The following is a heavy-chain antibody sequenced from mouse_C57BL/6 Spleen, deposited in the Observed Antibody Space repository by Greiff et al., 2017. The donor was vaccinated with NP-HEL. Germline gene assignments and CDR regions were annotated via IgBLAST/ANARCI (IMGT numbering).Heavy chain of an antibody. CDR3: ARHLGLFDY. V-gene: IGHV5-6*01. CDR1: GFTFSSYG. J-gene: IGHJ2*01. CDR2: ISSGGSYT. D-gene: IGHD4-1*01. Sequence: EVQLVESGGDLVKPGGSLKLSCAASGFTFSSYGMSWVRQTPDKRLGWVATISSGGSYTYYPDSVKGRFTISRDNAKNTLYLQMSSLKSEDTAMYYCARHLGLFDYWGQGTTLTVSS.